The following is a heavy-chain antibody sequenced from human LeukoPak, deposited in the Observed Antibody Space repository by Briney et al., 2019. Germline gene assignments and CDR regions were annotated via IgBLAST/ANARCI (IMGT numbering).Heavy chain of an antibody. J-gene: IGHJ6*03. CDR2: IYYSGST. V-gene: IGHV4-59*11. CDR1: GGSISSHY. CDR3: ARVLFLAAAGRDYYYYYYMDV. D-gene: IGHD6-13*01. Sequence: PSETLSLTCTVSGGSISSHYWSWIRQPPGKGLEWIGYIYYSGSTNYNPSLKSRVTISVDTSKNQFSLKLSSVTAADTAVYYCARVLFLAAAGRDYYYYYYMDVWGKGTTVTVSS.